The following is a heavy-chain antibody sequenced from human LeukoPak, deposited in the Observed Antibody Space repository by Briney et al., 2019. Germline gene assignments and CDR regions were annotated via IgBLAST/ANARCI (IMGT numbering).Heavy chain of an antibody. CDR3: ARDREGDYDY. V-gene: IGHV4-38-2*02. CDR1: GYSISSGYY. J-gene: IGHJ4*02. Sequence: PSETLSLTCTVSGYSISSGYYWGWIRQPPGKGLEWIGSIYHSGSTYYNPSLKSRVTISVDTSKNQFSLKLSSVTAADTAVYYCARDREGDYDYWGQGTLVTVSS. CDR2: IYHSGST.